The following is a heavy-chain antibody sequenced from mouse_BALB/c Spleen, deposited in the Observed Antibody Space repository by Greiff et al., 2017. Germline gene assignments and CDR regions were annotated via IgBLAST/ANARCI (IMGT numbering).Heavy chain of an antibody. CDR3: ASYYYGSRGYFDY. Sequence: EVKLVESGPSLVKPSQTLSLTCSVTGDSITSGYWNWIRKFPGNKLEYMGYISYSGSTYYNPSLKSRISITRDTSKNQYYLQLNSVTTEDTATYYCASYYYGSRGYFDYWGQGTTLTVSS. J-gene: IGHJ2*01. D-gene: IGHD1-1*01. V-gene: IGHV3-8*02. CDR1: GDSITSGY. CDR2: ISYSGST.